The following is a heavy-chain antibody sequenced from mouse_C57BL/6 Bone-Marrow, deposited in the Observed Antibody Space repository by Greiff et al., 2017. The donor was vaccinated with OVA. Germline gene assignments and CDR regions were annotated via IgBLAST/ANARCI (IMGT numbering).Heavy chain of an antibody. CDR2: ISSGGSYT. V-gene: IGHV5-6*01. D-gene: IGHD3-2*02. CDR1: GFTFSSYG. J-gene: IGHJ3*01. Sequence: EVKLMESGGDLVKPGGSLKLSCAASGFTFSSYGMSWVRQTPDKRLEWVATISSGGSYTYYPDSVKGRFTISRDNAKNTLYLQMSSLKSEDTAMYYCARQRQLRPLAYWGQGTLVTVSA. CDR3: ARQRQLRPLAY.